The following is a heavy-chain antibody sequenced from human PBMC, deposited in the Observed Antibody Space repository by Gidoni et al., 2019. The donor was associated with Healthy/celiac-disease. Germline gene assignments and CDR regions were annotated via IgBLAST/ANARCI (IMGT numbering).Heavy chain of an antibody. CDR3: AKLTMGDIVVVPAAYGSLDY. CDR2: ISGSCGST. CDR1: GFTFSSYA. J-gene: IGHJ4*02. Sequence: EVQLLESGGGLVQPGGSLRLSWAAPGFTFSSYAMSWVRQAPGKGLEWVSAISGSCGSTYYTDSVKGRFTISRDNSKNTLYLQMNSLRAEDTAVYYCAKLTMGDIVVVPAAYGSLDYWGQGTLVTVSS. V-gene: IGHV3-23*01. D-gene: IGHD2-2*01.